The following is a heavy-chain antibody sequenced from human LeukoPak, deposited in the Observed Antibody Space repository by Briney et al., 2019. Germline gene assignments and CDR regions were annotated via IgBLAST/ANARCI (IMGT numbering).Heavy chain of an antibody. CDR2: ISSSSSYI. CDR1: GFTFSSYS. D-gene: IGHD5-12*01. CDR3: ASVAPWGYDFRVEPFDC. V-gene: IGHV3-21*01. J-gene: IGHJ4*02. Sequence: GGSLRLSCAASGFTFSSYSMNWVRQAPGKGLEWVSSISSSSSYIYYADSVKGRFTISRDNAKNSLYLQMNSLRAEDTAVYYCASVAPWGYDFRVEPFDCWGQGTLVTVSS.